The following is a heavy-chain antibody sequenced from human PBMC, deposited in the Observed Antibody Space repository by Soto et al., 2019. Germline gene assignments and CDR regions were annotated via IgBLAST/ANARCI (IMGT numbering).Heavy chain of an antibody. CDR2: IGGGGHDT. V-gene: IGHV3-23*01. Sequence: QLLESGGSLVEPGGSLRRSCSASGFAFSAYAMSWVRQAPQKGLEWVSGIGGGGHDTRDGGSVKGRFSITRDNSRNSLYLEMKRLTAEDTAVYYGANHPIFGVVTHYFAHWGLGVLVTDSS. CDR3: ANHPIFGVVTHYFAH. J-gene: IGHJ4*02. D-gene: IGHD3-3*01. CDR1: GFAFSAYA.